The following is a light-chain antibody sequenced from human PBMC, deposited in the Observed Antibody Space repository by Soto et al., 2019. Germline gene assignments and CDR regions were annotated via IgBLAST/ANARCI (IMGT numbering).Light chain of an antibody. Sequence: EIVMTQSPATLSVSPGERATLSCRASQRLSSNLAWYQQKPGQAPRLLIYGVSTRATGVPARFSGSGSGTEFTLTISSLQSEDSAVYYCQQYGTSPRTFGQGTKVDIK. CDR3: QQYGTSPRT. CDR2: GVS. CDR1: QRLSSN. J-gene: IGKJ1*01. V-gene: IGKV3-15*01.